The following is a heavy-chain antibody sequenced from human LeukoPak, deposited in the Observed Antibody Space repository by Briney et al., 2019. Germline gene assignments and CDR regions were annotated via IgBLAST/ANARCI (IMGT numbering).Heavy chain of an antibody. CDR3: ARDLLSPGVTTGVDAFDI. D-gene: IGHD4-17*01. V-gene: IGHV1-69*01. Sequence: SVKVSCKASGGTFSSYATSWVRQAPGQGLEWMGGIIPIFGTANYAQKFQGRVTITADESTSTAYMELSSLRSEDTAVYYCARDLLSPGVTTGVDAFDIWGQGTMVTVSS. CDR1: GGTFSSYA. J-gene: IGHJ3*02. CDR2: IIPIFGTA.